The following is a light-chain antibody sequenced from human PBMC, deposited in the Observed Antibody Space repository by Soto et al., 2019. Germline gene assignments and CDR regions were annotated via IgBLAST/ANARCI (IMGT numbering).Light chain of an antibody. Sequence: DIQMTQSPSTLSASVGDRVTITCRASQSISSWLAWYQQKPGKAPKLLIYDASSLESGVPSRFSGSGSGTEFTLTISSFQPDDFDTYYCQQYKSYSWTFGQVTKVELK. CDR3: QQYKSYSWT. CDR1: QSISSW. J-gene: IGKJ1*01. CDR2: DAS. V-gene: IGKV1-5*01.